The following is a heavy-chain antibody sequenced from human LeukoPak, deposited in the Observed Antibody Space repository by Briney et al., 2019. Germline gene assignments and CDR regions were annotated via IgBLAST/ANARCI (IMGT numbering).Heavy chain of an antibody. CDR1: GFTFSSYW. CDR3: ARGSYGPDY. CDR2: IKQDGSEK. J-gene: IGHJ4*02. D-gene: IGHD5-18*01. Sequence: PGGSLRLSCATYGFTFSSYWMSWVRQAPGKGLEWVANIKQDGSEKYYVDSVKGRFTISRDNAKNSLYLQMNSLRAEDTAVYYCARGSYGPDYWGQGTLVTVSS. V-gene: IGHV3-7*04.